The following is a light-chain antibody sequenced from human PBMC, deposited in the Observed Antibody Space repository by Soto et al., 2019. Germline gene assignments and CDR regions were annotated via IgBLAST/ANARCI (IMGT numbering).Light chain of an antibody. CDR2: DAS. CDR3: QQYNNWPYT. CDR1: QSVSSN. V-gene: IGKV3-15*01. Sequence: EIVMTQSPATLSVSPGEGATLSCRASQSVSSNLAWYQQKPGQAPRLLIHDASTRATGIPARFSGSGSGTEFTLTISSLQSEDFALYYCQQYNNWPYTFGQGTKLEIK. J-gene: IGKJ2*01.